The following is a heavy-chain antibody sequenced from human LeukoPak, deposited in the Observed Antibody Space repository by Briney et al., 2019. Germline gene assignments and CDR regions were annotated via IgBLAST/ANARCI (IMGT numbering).Heavy chain of an antibody. D-gene: IGHD6-6*01. CDR2: IYYSGST. J-gene: IGHJ4*02. CDR3: ARRKAVRPRDYYFDY. V-gene: IGHV4-59*01. Sequence: SETLSLTCTVSGGSISSYYWSWIRQPPGKGLEWIGYIYYSGSTNYNPSLKSRVTISVDTSKNQFSLKLSSVTAADTAVYYCARRKAVRPRDYYFDYWGQGTLVTVSS. CDR1: GGSISSYY.